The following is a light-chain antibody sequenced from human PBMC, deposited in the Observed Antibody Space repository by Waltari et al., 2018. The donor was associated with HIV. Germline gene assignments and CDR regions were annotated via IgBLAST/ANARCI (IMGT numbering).Light chain of an antibody. CDR3: QSADSSNTWV. CDR2: KDS. CDR1: ALPKKY. Sequence: SYELTQPPSVSVSPGQTARITCPGDALPKKYAYWYQQKPGQAPLLMLYKDSERPSGIPERFSASSSGTTVTLTISGVQAEDEADYYCQSADSSNTWVFGGGTKLTVL. J-gene: IGLJ3*02. V-gene: IGLV3-25*03.